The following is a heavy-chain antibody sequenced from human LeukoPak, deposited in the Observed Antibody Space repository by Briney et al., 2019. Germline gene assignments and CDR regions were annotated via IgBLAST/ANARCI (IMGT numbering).Heavy chain of an antibody. Sequence: GESLKISCKGSGYSFTSYWIGWVRQMPGKGLEWMGIIYPGDSDTRYSPSFQGQVTISADKSISTAYLQWSSLKASDTAMYYCARHGLSGGWSSLNCFDPWGQGTLVTVSS. D-gene: IGHD6-19*01. CDR2: IYPGDSDT. J-gene: IGHJ5*02. CDR1: GYSFTSYW. CDR3: ARHGLSGGWSSLNCFDP. V-gene: IGHV5-51*01.